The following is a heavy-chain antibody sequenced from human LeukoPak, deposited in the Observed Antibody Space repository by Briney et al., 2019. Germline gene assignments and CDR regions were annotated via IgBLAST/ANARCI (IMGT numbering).Heavy chain of an antibody. CDR2: INHSGST. V-gene: IGHV4-34*01. Sequence: PSETLSLTCAVYGGSFSGYYWSWIRQPPGKGLEWIGEINHSGSTNYNPSLKSRVTISVDTSKNQFSLKLSSVTAADTAVYYCARLVGATIPDYWGQGTLVTVSS. CDR1: GGSFSGYY. CDR3: ARLVGATIPDY. J-gene: IGHJ4*02. D-gene: IGHD1-26*01.